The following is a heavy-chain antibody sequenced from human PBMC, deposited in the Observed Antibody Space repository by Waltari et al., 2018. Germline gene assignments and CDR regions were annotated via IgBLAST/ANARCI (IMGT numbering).Heavy chain of an antibody. J-gene: IGHJ4*02. V-gene: IGHV1-69*04. CDR1: GGTFSSYA. D-gene: IGHD1-26*01. Sequence: QVQLVQSGAEVKKPGSSVKVSCKASGGTFSSYAISWLRRAPGQGLEWMGGIIPILGIANYAQKFQGRVTITADESTSTAYMELSSLRSEDTAVYYCARGLHSGSYSSDYWGQGTLVTVSS. CDR3: ARGLHSGSYSSDY. CDR2: IIPILGIA.